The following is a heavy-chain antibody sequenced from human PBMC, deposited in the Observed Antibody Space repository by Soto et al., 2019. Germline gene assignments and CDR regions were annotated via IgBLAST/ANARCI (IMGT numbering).Heavy chain of an antibody. CDR1: GFTFDDYA. CDR2: ISWNSGSI. CDR3: AKDYSSGYGYMDV. D-gene: IGHD6-19*01. Sequence: GGSLRLSCAASGFTFDDYAMHWVRQAPGKGLEWVSGISWNSGSIGYADSVKGRFTISRDNAKNSLYLQMNSLGAEDTALYYCAKDYSSGYGYMDVWGKGTTVTVSS. V-gene: IGHV3-9*01. J-gene: IGHJ6*03.